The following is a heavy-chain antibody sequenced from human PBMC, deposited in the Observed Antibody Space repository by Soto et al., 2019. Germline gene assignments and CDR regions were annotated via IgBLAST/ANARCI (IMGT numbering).Heavy chain of an antibody. Sequence: SQTLSLTCAISGDSVSSNLAAWNWIRQSASRGLEWLGRTYYRSKWFNEYALSLKSRTSINADTSKNQFSLQLSSVTLEDTAVYYCVRDGDGSGRTDFQYWGQGTLVTVSS. V-gene: IGHV6-1*01. D-gene: IGHD3-3*01. CDR1: GDSVSSNLAA. J-gene: IGHJ4*02. CDR3: VRDGDGSGRTDFQY. CDR2: TYYRSKWFN.